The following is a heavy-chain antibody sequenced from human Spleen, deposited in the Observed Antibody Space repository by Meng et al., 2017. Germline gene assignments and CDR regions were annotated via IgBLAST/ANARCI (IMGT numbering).Heavy chain of an antibody. CDR1: GGSINSVSYF. CDR3: ARGYNYNY. D-gene: IGHD5-18*01. J-gene: IGHJ4*02. Sequence: QVQLQESGPGLVKPSQTLSLTCTVSGGSINSVSYFWSWIRQRPGKGLEYIGYIYYSGSTYYNPSLKSRVTISVGTSVNQFSLKLSSVTAADTAVYYCARGYNYNYWGQGTLVTVSS. V-gene: IGHV4-31*03. CDR2: IYYSGST.